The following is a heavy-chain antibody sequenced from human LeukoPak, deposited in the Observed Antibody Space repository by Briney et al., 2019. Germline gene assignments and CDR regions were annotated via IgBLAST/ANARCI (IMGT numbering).Heavy chain of an antibody. CDR1: GFTFSEYE. CDR3: ASLFQGYFDY. V-gene: IGHV3-21*01. D-gene: IGHD3-3*01. CDR2: ISSSGSYI. J-gene: IGHJ4*02. Sequence: PGGSLRLPCAASGFTFSEYEMNWVRQAPGKGLEWVSSISSSGSYIYYADSVKGRFTISRDNPKTSLYLQMNSLRAEDTAVYYCASLFQGYFDYWGQGTLVTVSS.